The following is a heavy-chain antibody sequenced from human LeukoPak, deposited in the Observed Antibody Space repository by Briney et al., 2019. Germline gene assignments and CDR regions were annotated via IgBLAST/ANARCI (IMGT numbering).Heavy chain of an antibody. CDR1: GYTFTGYF. V-gene: IGHV1-2*02. Sequence: GSVKVSCKASGYTFTGYFMHWVGQARGQGREWMGWINPYSGGTNYGRKFHGRVTMTRDTSISTANMELNRLRSDNTAVYYCAKGSRLTCGKEGMANWFDPWGQGTLVTVST. J-gene: IGHJ5*02. CDR3: AKGSRLTCGKEGMANWFDP. CDR2: INPYSGGT. D-gene: IGHD3-9*01.